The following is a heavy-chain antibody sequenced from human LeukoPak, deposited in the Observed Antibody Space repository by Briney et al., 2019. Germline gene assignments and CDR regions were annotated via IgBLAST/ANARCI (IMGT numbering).Heavy chain of an antibody. Sequence: ASVKVSCKVSGYTFTDYYMHWVQQAPGKGLEWMGLVDPEDGETIYAEKFQGRVTITADTSTDTAYMELSGLRSEDTAVYYCATGRYQLLIEDYWGQGTLVTVSS. J-gene: IGHJ4*02. CDR3: ATGRYQLLIEDY. V-gene: IGHV1-69-2*01. D-gene: IGHD2-2*01. CDR1: GYTFTDYY. CDR2: VDPEDGET.